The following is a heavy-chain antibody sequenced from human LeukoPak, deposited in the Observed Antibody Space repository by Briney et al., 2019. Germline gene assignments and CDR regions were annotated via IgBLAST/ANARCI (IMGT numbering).Heavy chain of an antibody. CDR1: GFTFSSYW. D-gene: IGHD3-10*01. Sequence: QPGGSLRLCCAASGFTFSSYWMSWVRQAPGKGLEWVANMKQDGSEKYYVDSVKGRFTISRDNAKNSLYLQMNSLRAEDTAVYYCARVRHRSYYYYTDVWGKGTTVTVSS. CDR3: ARVRHRSYYYYTDV. V-gene: IGHV3-7*01. CDR2: MKQDGSEK. J-gene: IGHJ6*03.